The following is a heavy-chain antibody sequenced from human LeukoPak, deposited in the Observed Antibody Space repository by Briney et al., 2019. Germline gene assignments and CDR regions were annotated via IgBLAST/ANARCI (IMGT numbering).Heavy chain of an antibody. CDR3: ARSGSSSWLSLLDY. J-gene: IGHJ4*02. V-gene: IGHV4-39*01. D-gene: IGHD6-13*01. Sequence: SETLSLTCTVSGGSISSSSYYWGWIRQPPGKGLEGIGSIYYSGSTYYNPSLKSRVTISVDTSKNQFSLKLSSVTAADTAVYYCARSGSSSWLSLLDYWGQGTLVTVSS. CDR1: GGSISSSSYY. CDR2: IYYSGST.